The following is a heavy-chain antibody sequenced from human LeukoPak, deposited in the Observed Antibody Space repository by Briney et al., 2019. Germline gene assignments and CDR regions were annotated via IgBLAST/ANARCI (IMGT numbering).Heavy chain of an antibody. V-gene: IGHV5-51*01. D-gene: IGHD2-21*02. CDR2: IYPGDSDT. CDR1: GYSFTSYW. J-gene: IGHJ4*02. Sequence: GESLKISCKGSGYSFTSYWIGWVRQLPGKGLELMGIIYPGDSDTRYSPSFQGQVTISADKSISTAYLQWSSLKASDTAMYYCARRYGVVTTSFDYWGQGTLVTVSS. CDR3: ARRYGVVTTSFDY.